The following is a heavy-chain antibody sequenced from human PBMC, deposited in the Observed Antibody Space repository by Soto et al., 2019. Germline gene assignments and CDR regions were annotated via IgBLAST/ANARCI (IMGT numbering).Heavy chain of an antibody. CDR2: ISGSGGNT. CDR3: AKDPNGDFLGAFDS. J-gene: IGHJ4*02. V-gene: IGHV3-23*01. D-gene: IGHD4-17*01. Sequence: GGSLRLSCAASAFTFSSYALTWVRQAPGKGLEWVSLISGSGGNTYYADSVKGRFTISRDNSKNKLYLQMNSLRAEDTAVFYCAKDPNGDFLGAFDSWGQGTLVTVSS. CDR1: AFTFSSYA.